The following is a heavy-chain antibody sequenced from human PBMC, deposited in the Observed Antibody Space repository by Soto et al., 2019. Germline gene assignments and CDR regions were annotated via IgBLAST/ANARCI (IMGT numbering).Heavy chain of an antibody. CDR1: GGSFKSGSYS. D-gene: IGHD3-3*01. Sequence: SETLSLTCTVSGGSFKSGSYSWSWIRQPPGKGLEWIGYVYHTGRTSYNPSLKSRVSISMDTSKNQFSLNLDSMTAADTAVYFCARDFAYFDSWGQGTLVTVSS. CDR3: ARDFAYFDS. J-gene: IGHJ4*02. CDR2: VYHTGRT. V-gene: IGHV4-61*01.